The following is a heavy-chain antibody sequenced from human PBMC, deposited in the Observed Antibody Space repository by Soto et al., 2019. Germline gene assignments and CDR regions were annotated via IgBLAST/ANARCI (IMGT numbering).Heavy chain of an antibody. D-gene: IGHD6-19*01. CDR2: IYYSGST. CDR3: ARVPAVAHAGGWYYYGMDV. CDR1: GGSISSYY. J-gene: IGHJ6*02. Sequence: SETLSLTCTVSGGSISSYYWRWIRQPPGKGLEWIGYIYYSGSTNYSPSLKSRVTISVDTSKNQFSLKLSSVTAADTAVYYCARVPAVAHAGGWYYYGMDVWGQGTTVTVSS. V-gene: IGHV4-59*01.